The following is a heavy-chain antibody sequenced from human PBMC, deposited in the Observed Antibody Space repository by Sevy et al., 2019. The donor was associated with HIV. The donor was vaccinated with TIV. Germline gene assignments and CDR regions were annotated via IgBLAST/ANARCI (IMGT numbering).Heavy chain of an antibody. CDR1: GFTFGSYD. V-gene: IGHV3-33*01. J-gene: IGHJ4*02. CDR2: IWFDGSNI. Sequence: GGSLRLSCVASGFTFGSYDMLWVRQAPGKGLEWVADIWFDGSNIHYADSVRGRFTISRDNSKNTLSLQMSSLRAEDTAVYYCARERTYLFDYCGQGTLVTVSS. CDR3: ARERTYLFDY.